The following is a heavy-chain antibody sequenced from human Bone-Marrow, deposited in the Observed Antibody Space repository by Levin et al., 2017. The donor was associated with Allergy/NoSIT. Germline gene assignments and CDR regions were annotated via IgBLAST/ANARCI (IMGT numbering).Heavy chain of an antibody. CDR2: IYYSGST. V-gene: IGHV4-39*01. D-gene: IGHD6-19*01. CDR1: GGSISSSSYY. J-gene: IGHJ4*02. Sequence: SETLSLTCTVSGGSISSSSYYWGWIRQPPGKGLEWIGSIYYSGSTYYNPSLKSRVTISVDTSKNQFSLKLSSVTAADTAVYYCARHDQQWLAFDYWGQGTLVTVSS. CDR3: ARHDQQWLAFDY.